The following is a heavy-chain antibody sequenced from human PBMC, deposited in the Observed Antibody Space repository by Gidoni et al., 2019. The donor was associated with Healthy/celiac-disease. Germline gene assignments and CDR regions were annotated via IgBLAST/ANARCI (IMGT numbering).Heavy chain of an antibody. J-gene: IGHJ4*02. Sequence: QVQLVQSGAEVKKPGASVQVSCKASGYTLTGYYMHWVRQAPGQGLVWMGRIKPNSGGTNYAQKFQGRVTMTRDTSISTAYMELSRLRSDDTAVYYCARDGIAVGSGWYDYWGQGTLVTVSS. V-gene: IGHV1-2*06. CDR1: GYTLTGYY. CDR3: ARDGIAVGSGWYDY. CDR2: IKPNSGGT. D-gene: IGHD6-19*01.